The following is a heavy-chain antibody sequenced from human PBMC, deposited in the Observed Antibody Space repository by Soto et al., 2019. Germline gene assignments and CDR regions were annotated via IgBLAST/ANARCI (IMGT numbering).Heavy chain of an antibody. Sequence: TLSLRCTVSXGSLSSGGYYWSWIRQHPGKGLEWIGYIYYSGSTYYNPSLKSRVTISVDTSKNQFSLKLSSVTAADTAVYYCARFPIYDSIGLDPWGQGTLVTV. CDR3: ARFPIYDSIGLDP. J-gene: IGHJ5*02. D-gene: IGHD3-22*01. CDR1: XGSLSSGGYY. CDR2: IYYSGST. V-gene: IGHV4-31*03.